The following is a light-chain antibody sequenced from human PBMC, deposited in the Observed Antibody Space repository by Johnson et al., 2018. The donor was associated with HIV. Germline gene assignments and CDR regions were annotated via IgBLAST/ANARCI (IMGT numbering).Light chain of an antibody. CDR1: SSNIGNNY. Sequence: QSVLTQPPSVSAAPGQKVTISCSGSSSNIGNNYVSWYQQLPGTAPKLLIYENTKRPSGIPDRFSGSKSGTPATLGITGLQTGDEGDYYCGTWDRSLSAGGVFGTGTKVTVL. J-gene: IGLJ1*01. CDR2: ENT. CDR3: GTWDRSLSAGGV. V-gene: IGLV1-51*02.